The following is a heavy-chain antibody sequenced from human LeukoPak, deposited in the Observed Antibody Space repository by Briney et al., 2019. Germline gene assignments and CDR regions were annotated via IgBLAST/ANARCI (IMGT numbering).Heavy chain of an antibody. D-gene: IGHD5-18*01. V-gene: IGHV4-59*01. CDR1: GGSISSYY. CDR2: IYYSGST. CDR3: ARDYQYSYGINWFDP. J-gene: IGHJ5*02. Sequence: SETLSLTCTVSGGSISSYYWSWIRQPPGKGLEWIGYIYYSGSTNYNPSLKSRVTISVDTSKNQFSLKLSSVTAADTAVYYCARDYQYSYGINWFDPWGQGTLVTVSS.